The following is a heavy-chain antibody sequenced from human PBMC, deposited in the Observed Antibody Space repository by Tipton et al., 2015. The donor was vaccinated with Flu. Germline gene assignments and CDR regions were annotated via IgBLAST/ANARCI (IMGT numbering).Heavy chain of an antibody. V-gene: IGHV4-38-2*02. J-gene: IGHJ4*02. Sequence: TLSLTCSVSGDSIDSDYYWGWIRQPPGKGLEWLGNIHRSGNTYYNSSLKSRVTISLDKSKNQFSLRLVSMTAADTAVYYCARDRWEYSSGFDSWGQGTLVTVSP. CDR2: IHRSGNT. D-gene: IGHD6-19*01. CDR3: ARDRWEYSSGFDS. CDR1: GDSIDSDYY.